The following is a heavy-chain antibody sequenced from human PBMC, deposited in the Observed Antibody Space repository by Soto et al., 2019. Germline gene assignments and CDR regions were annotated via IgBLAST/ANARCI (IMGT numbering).Heavy chain of an antibody. J-gene: IGHJ3*01. CDR1: GCSISSYY. CDR3: ARVWGGAFDF. V-gene: IGHV4-59*01. Sequence: PSETLSLSCTVSGCSISSYYWSWIRQPPGKGLEWIGYIYYSGSTNYNPSLKSRVTISVDTSKNQFSLMLSSVTAADTAVYYCARVWGGAFDFWGQGTMVTVSS. D-gene: IGHD3-10*01. CDR2: IYYSGST.